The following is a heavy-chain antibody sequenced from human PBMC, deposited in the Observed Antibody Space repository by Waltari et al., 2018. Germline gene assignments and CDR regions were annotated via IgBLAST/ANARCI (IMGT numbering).Heavy chain of an antibody. Sequence: EEVGGYLVPPGGSMRLYCGGPGFTFGGHTINWVRQTPGKGLEWISHISPAGYDKLYAASVKGRFTISRDSAKSVFLEMSRLRAEDTGVYYCVRSLYINYGREGFEEWGPGTMVTVSS. CDR2: ISPAGYDK. CDR3: VRSLYINYGREGFEE. V-gene: IGHV3-48*04. D-gene: IGHD3-16*01. CDR1: GFTFGGHT. J-gene: IGHJ3*01.